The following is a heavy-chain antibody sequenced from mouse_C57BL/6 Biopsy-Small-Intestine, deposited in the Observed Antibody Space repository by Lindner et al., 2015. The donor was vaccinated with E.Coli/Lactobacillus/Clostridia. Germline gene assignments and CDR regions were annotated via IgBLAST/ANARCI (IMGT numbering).Heavy chain of an antibody. CDR3: TIPPGSSFSRDY. CDR1: GFNIKDDY. V-gene: IGHV14-4*01. D-gene: IGHD1-1*01. CDR2: IDPENGDT. J-gene: IGHJ2*01. Sequence: VQLQESGAELVRPGASVKLSCTASGFNIKDDYMHWVKQRPEQGLEWIGWIDPENGDTEYASKFQGKATITADTSSNTAYLQLSSLTSEDTAVYYCTIPPGSSFSRDYWGQGTTLTVSS.